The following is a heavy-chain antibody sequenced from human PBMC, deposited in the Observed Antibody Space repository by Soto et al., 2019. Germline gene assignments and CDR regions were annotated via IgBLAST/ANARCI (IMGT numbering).Heavy chain of an antibody. CDR1: GFTFSSYW. CDR2: IKQDGSEK. D-gene: IGHD2-2*01. V-gene: IGHV3-7*01. CDR3: AREDIVVVPAARYYYYYYGMDV. J-gene: IGHJ6*02. Sequence: PGGSLRLSCAASGFTFSSYWMSWVRQAPGKGLEWVANIKQDGSEKYYVDSVKGRFTISRDNAKNSLYLQMNSLRAEDTAVYYCAREDIVVVPAARYYYYYYGMDVWGQGTTVTVSS.